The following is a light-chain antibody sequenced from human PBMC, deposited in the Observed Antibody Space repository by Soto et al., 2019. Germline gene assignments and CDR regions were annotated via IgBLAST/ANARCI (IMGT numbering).Light chain of an antibody. Sequence: DIQMTHSPSTLSAFVGDRVTITCRASQSISNWLAWYQQKPGTAPKLLIFDASSLESGVPSRFSGRGSETEFTLTISSLQPDDFAAYYCQQYKTYPWTFGHGTKVEIK. V-gene: IGKV1-5*01. CDR3: QQYKTYPWT. CDR1: QSISNW. CDR2: DAS. J-gene: IGKJ1*01.